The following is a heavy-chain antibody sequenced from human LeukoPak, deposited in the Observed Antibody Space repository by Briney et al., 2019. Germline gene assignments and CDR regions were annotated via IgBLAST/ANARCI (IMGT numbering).Heavy chain of an antibody. CDR3: AKDGYCSSTSCYTLSYYYYYMDV. D-gene: IGHD2-2*02. Sequence: GGSLRLSCAASGFTFSSYGMHWVRQAPGKGLEWVAFIRYDGSNKYYADSVKGRFTISRDNSKNTLYLQMNSLRAEDTAVYYCAKDGYCSSTSCYTLSYYYYYMDVWGKGTTVTLSS. J-gene: IGHJ6*03. V-gene: IGHV3-30*02. CDR1: GFTFSSYG. CDR2: IRYDGSNK.